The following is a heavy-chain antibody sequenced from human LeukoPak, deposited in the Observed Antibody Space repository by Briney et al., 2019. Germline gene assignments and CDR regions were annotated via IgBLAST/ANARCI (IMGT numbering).Heavy chain of an antibody. CDR3: ARDLGQVAVATHDAFGI. CDR1: GYTFTSYG. CDR2: ISAYNGNT. V-gene: IGHV1-18*01. J-gene: IGHJ3*02. D-gene: IGHD6-19*01. Sequence: ASVKVSCKASGYTFTSYGISWVRQAPGQGLEWMGLISAYNGNTNYAQKLQGRVTMTTDTSTSTAYMELRSLRSDDTAVYYCARDLGQVAVATHDAFGIWGQGTMVTVSS.